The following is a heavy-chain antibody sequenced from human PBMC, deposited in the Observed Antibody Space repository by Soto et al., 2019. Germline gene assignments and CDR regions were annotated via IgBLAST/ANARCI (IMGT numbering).Heavy chain of an antibody. Sequence: ASVKVSCKASGYTFSTYVMHWVRQAPGQRLEWMGWINAGNDNTKFSQKFQGRATITRDTSASTVYMEVSSLSSEDTAVYYCARVGQYYYGMDVWGQGTTVPVSS. CDR3: ARVGQYYYGMDV. V-gene: IGHV1-3*01. CDR1: GYTFSTYV. D-gene: IGHD4-4*01. J-gene: IGHJ6*02. CDR2: INAGNDNT.